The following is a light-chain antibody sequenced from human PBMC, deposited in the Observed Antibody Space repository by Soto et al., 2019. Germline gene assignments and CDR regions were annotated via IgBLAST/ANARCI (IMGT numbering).Light chain of an antibody. J-gene: IGLJ2*01. CDR1: SSDVGSYNL. CDR2: EGT. Sequence: QSALTQPASVSGSPGQSITISCTGTSSDVGSYNLVSWYQQHPGKAPKVMIYEGTKRPSGVSNRFSGSKSGNTASLTISGLQAEDEADYYCCSYAGSSTFDVVFGGGTKPTVL. V-gene: IGLV2-23*03. CDR3: CSYAGSSTFDVV.